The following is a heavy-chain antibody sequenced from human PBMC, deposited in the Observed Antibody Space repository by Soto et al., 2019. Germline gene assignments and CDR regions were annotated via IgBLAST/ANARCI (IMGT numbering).Heavy chain of an antibody. CDR1: GGSISSANYF. J-gene: IGHJ5*02. V-gene: IGHV4-30-4*01. CDR3: ARRFLSGERYRGNWASNWFDP. Sequence: SEALSLTCTVSGGSISSANYFWSWIRQPPGKGLEWIGYIYYSGSTDYNPSLESRVTISVDTSKNQFSLKLSSVTAADTAVYYCARRFLSGERYRGNWASNWFDPWGQGTLVTVSS. CDR2: IYYSGST. D-gene: IGHD6-13*01.